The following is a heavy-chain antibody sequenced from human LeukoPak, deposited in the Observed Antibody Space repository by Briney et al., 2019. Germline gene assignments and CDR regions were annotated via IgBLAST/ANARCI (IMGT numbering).Heavy chain of an antibody. D-gene: IGHD3-16*02. Sequence: ASVKVSCKASGYTSIGYYIHWVRQAPGQGLEWMGWISAYNGNTNYAQKLQGRVTMTTDTSTSTAYMELRSLRSDDTAVHYCARVGYYDYIWGSYRYRKFDYWGQGTLVTVSS. CDR1: GYTSIGYY. J-gene: IGHJ4*02. CDR2: ISAYNGNT. CDR3: ARVGYYDYIWGSYRYRKFDY. V-gene: IGHV1-18*04.